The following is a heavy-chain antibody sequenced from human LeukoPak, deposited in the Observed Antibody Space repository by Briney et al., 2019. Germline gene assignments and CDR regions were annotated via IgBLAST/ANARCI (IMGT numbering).Heavy chain of an antibody. V-gene: IGHV4-4*02. Sequence: SGTLSLTCAVSGAFIDSNNWWSWVRQTPGKGLEWFGEISHSGSTDYNPSFKSRVTISLDTSKNQFSLKLKSVTAADTAVYYCARVTGYLVGATVYYYYGMDVWGRGTTVTVSS. J-gene: IGHJ6*02. CDR3: ARVTGYLVGATVYYYYGMDV. CDR2: ISHSGST. CDR1: GAFIDSNNW. D-gene: IGHD1-26*01.